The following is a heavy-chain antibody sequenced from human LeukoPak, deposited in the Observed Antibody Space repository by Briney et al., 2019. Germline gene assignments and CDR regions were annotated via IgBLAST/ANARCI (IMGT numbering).Heavy chain of an antibody. CDR2: IYHSGST. CDR3: ARVVRGEEAFDI. D-gene: IGHD3-10*01. J-gene: IGHJ3*02. Sequence: SETLSLTCAVSGGSISSGGYSWSWIRQPPGKGLEWIGYIYHSGSTYYSPSLKSRVTISVDRSKNQFSLKLSSVTAADTAVYYCARVVRGEEAFDIWGQGTMVTVSS. CDR1: GGSISSGGYS. V-gene: IGHV4-30-2*01.